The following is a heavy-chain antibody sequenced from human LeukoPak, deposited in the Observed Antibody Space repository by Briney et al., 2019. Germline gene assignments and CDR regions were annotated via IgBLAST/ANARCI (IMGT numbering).Heavy chain of an antibody. V-gene: IGHV3-21*01. Sequence: GGSRGLSVAASGFIFSSFRMNWVGRAPGKGLEWVSSISSSSSYIYYADSVKGRFTISRDNAKNSLYLQMNSLRAEDTAVYYCATQAGAFDIWGQGTMVTVSS. D-gene: IGHD6-13*01. CDR1: GFIFSSFR. CDR3: ATQAGAFDI. J-gene: IGHJ3*02. CDR2: ISSSSSYI.